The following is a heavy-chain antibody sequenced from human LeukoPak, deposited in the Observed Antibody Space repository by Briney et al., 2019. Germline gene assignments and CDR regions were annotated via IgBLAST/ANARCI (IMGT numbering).Heavy chain of an antibody. CDR2: ISYDGSNK. J-gene: IGHJ6*03. V-gene: IGHV3-30*01. CDR1: GFTFSSYA. CDR3: ARDVYLRFLEWFQATQNYMDV. Sequence: GGSLRLSCAASGFTFSSYAMHWVRQAPGKGLKWVAVISYDGSNKYYADSVKGRFTISRDNSKNSLYLQMNSLRAEDTAVYYCARDVYLRFLEWFQATQNYMDVWGRGTTLTVSS. D-gene: IGHD3-3*01.